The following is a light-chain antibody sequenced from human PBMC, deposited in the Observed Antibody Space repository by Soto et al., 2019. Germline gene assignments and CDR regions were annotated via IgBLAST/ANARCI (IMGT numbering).Light chain of an antibody. Sequence: EIVMTQSPGTLSVSTEEGATLSCRASQSVDRNLAWYQQKPGQAPRLLIYGASTRPTGIPDRFSGSGSGTEFSLHISSLQSEDFAVYYCQQYDSWPLTFGGGTKVEIK. CDR1: QSVDRN. J-gene: IGKJ4*01. CDR3: QQYDSWPLT. CDR2: GAS. V-gene: IGKV3D-15*01.